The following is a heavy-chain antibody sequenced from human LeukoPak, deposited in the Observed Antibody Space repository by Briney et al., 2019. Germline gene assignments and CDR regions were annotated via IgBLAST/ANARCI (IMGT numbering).Heavy chain of an antibody. Sequence: GGSLRLSCAATGFTFSYYWMSWVRQAPGKGLEWVANIKQDGSDKYYVDSVKGRFTISRDNAKNSLYLRMNSLSAEDTAMYYCTRDLTNWNDATFDIWGQGTMVTVSS. CDR1: GFTFSYYW. CDR3: TRDLTNWNDATFDI. CDR2: IKQDGSDK. V-gene: IGHV3-7*01. J-gene: IGHJ3*02. D-gene: IGHD1-1*01.